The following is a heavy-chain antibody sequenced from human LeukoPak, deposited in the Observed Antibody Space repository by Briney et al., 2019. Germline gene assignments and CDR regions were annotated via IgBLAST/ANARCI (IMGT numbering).Heavy chain of an antibody. Sequence: ASVKVSCTASGGTFSSYAISWVRQAPGQGLEWMGGIIPIFGTANYAQKFQGRVTITADESTRTAYMELSSLRSEDTAVYYCARIGLGMYYGSGSYEAFDPWGQGTLVTVSS. CDR2: IIPIFGTA. D-gene: IGHD3-10*01. CDR1: GGTFSSYA. V-gene: IGHV1-69*13. CDR3: ARIGLGMYYGSGSYEAFDP. J-gene: IGHJ5*02.